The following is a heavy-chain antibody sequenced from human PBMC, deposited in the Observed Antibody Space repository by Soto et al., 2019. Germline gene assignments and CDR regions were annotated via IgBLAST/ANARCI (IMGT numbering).Heavy chain of an antibody. J-gene: IGHJ6*02. V-gene: IGHV5-10-1*01. CDR3: ASEDGGYYYGMDV. CDR2: IDPSDSYL. Sequence: GESLKISCKGSGYSFTSYWISWVRQMPGKGLGWMGRIDPSDSYLKCRPTFQGDVTNSHDKSILTAVPEWGSLKDSYTAMYYCASEDGGYYYGMDVWGQGTTVTVS. D-gene: IGHD3-16*01. CDR1: GYSFTSYW.